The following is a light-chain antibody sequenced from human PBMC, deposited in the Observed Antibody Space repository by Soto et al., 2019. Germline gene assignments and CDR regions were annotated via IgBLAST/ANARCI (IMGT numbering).Light chain of an antibody. CDR2: SNN. Sequence: QSVLTQPPLASGTPGQRVTISCSGSSSNIGSNTVNWYQQLPGTAPKLLIYSNNQRPSGVPDRFSGSKSGTSASLAISGLQSEDEADYYCAACDDSLNAVVFGGGTKVTVL. V-gene: IGLV1-44*01. CDR3: AACDDSLNAVV. CDR1: SSNIGSNT. J-gene: IGLJ2*01.